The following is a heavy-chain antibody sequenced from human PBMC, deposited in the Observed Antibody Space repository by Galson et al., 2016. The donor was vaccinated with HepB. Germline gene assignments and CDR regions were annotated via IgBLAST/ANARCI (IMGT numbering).Heavy chain of an antibody. CDR1: GFSLSTSGVG. D-gene: IGHD6-19*01. J-gene: IGHJ4*02. CDR3: SHRLPLYTSGWYWDFFDY. V-gene: IGHV2-5*01. Sequence: PALVKPTQTLTLTCTFSGFSLSTSGVGVGWIRQSPGKALEWLALIYWNDDKRYSPSLKSRLTITKDTSKNLVALTMTNMDPVDTATYFCSHRLPLYTSGWYWDFFDYWGQGTLVTVSS. CDR2: IYWNDDK.